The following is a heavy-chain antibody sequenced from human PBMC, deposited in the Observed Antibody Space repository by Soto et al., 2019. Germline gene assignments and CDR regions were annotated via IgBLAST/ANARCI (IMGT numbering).Heavy chain of an antibody. D-gene: IGHD3-3*01. CDR2: ISAYNGNT. CDR1: GYTFTSYG. V-gene: IGHV1-18*01. Sequence: ASLKVSCKASGYTFTSYGISWVRQAPGQGLEWMGWISAYNGNTNYAQKLQGRVTMTTDTSTSTAYMELRSLRSDDTAVYYCARDPTYYDFWSGYSGPSDYWGQGTLVTVSS. J-gene: IGHJ4*02. CDR3: ARDPTYYDFWSGYSGPSDY.